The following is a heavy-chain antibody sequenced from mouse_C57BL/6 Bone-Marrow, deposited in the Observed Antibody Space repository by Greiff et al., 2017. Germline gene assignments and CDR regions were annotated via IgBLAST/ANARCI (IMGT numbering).Heavy chain of an antibody. CDR1: GYTFTSYG. Sequence: QVQLQQSGAELARPGASVKLSCKASGYTFTSYGISWVKQRTGQGLEWIGEIYPRSGNTYYTEKFKGKATLTADKSSSTAYMELRSLTSEDSAVYFCAREAYWGQGTLVTVSA. CDR2: IYPRSGNT. CDR3: AREAY. J-gene: IGHJ3*01. V-gene: IGHV1-81*01.